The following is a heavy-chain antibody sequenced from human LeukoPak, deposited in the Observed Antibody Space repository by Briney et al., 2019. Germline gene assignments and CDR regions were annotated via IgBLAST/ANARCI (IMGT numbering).Heavy chain of an antibody. D-gene: IGHD2-15*01. J-gene: IGHJ4*02. Sequence: GGSLRLSCAASGSTSSSYWMSWVRQAPGKGLEWVANIKQDGSEKYYVDSVKGRFTISRDNAKNSLYLQMNSLRAEDTAVYYCAREGDYYCSGGSCYDYWGQGTLVTVSS. CDR1: GSTSSSYW. CDR3: AREGDYYCSGGSCYDY. V-gene: IGHV3-7*01. CDR2: IKQDGSEK.